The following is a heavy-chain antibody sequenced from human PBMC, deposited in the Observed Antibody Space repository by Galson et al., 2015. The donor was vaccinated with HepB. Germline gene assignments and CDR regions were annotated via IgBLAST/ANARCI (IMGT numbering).Heavy chain of an antibody. J-gene: IGHJ5*02. CDR3: ARFPPVSYYGSGTSPLSS. D-gene: IGHD3-10*01. CDR2: INPNSGDT. CDR1: GYTFTGYDY. V-gene: IGHV1-2*02. Sequence: SVKVSCKASGYTFTGYDYMHWVRQAPGQGLEWMGWINPNSGDTNYAERFQGRVTMTRDTSISTADMELSRLRSDDTAVYYCARFPPVSYYGSGTSPLSSWGQGALVTVSS.